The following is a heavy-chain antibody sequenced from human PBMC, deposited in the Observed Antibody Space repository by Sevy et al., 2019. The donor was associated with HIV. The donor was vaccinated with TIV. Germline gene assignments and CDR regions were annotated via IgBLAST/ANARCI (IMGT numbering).Heavy chain of an antibody. CDR3: ARHRSSGYYDDAFDL. Sequence: GESLKISCKGSGYSFTSQWIGWVRQMPGKGLEWIGLIYPDESDIRYSPSFQGQVTISADKSISTAYLRWRSLKASDTAMYYCARHRSSGYYDDAFDLWGQGTMVTVSS. CDR1: GYSFTSQW. V-gene: IGHV5-51*01. CDR2: IYPDESDI. D-gene: IGHD3-22*01. J-gene: IGHJ3*01.